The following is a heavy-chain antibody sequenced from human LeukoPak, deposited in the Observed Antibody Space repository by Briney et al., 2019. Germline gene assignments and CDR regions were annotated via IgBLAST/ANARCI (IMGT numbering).Heavy chain of an antibody. CDR2: VYYSGST. V-gene: IGHV4-59*08. D-gene: IGHD3-10*01. CDR1: GGSISSYY. J-gene: IGHJ6*02. CDR3: ARSGTYYYGMDV. Sequence: PSETLSLTCTVSGGSISSYYWTWIRQPPGKGLEWIGYVYYSGSTDYNPSLKSRVTISVDTSNKQFSLNLSSVTAADTAVYYCARSGTYYYGMDVWGQGTTVTVSS.